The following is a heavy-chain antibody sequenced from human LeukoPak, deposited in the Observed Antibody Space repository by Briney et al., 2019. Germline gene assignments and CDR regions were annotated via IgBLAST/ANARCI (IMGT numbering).Heavy chain of an antibody. D-gene: IGHD5-12*01. CDR2: INPNSGGT. Sequence: ASVKVSCKASGYTFTGYYMHWVRQAPGQGLEWMGWINPNSGGTNYAQKFQGRVTMTRDTSISTAYMELSRLRSDDTAVYYCARGNSGYDKTEGSIYYYYYYYMDVWGKGTTVTISS. CDR1: GYTFTGYY. J-gene: IGHJ6*03. CDR3: ARGNSGYDKTEGSIYYYYYYYMDV. V-gene: IGHV1-2*02.